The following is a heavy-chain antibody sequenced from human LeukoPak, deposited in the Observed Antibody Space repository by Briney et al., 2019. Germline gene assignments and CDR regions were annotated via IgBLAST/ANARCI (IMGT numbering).Heavy chain of an antibody. D-gene: IGHD3-3*01. CDR3: ARVPCAYYDFWSGYHTHYYYYGMDV. CDR1: GLTIGSRY. Sequence: PGGSLRLSCVASGLTIGSRYMNWVRQAPGKGLEWVAVISYDGSNKYYADSVKGRFTISRDNSKNTLYLQMNSLRAEDTAVYYCARVPCAYYDFWSGYHTHYYYYGMDVWGQGTTVTVSS. CDR2: ISYDGSNK. J-gene: IGHJ6*02. V-gene: IGHV3-30*03.